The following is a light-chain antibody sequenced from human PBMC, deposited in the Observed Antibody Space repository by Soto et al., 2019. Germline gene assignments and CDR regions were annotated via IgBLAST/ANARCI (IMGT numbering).Light chain of an antibody. Sequence: EIVMPQSPATLPVSPGERVTLSCRASQSVRSNLAWYQQKPGQAPRLLIYGASTRATGLPARFSGSGSGTDFTLTISSLQSEDFAVDYCQQYNTWPPITFGQGTRLEIK. CDR3: QQYNTWPPIT. CDR2: GAS. CDR1: QSVRSN. J-gene: IGKJ5*01. V-gene: IGKV3-15*01.